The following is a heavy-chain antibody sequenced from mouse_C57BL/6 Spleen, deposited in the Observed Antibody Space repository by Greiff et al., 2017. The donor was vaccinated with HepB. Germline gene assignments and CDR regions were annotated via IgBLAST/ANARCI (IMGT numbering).Heavy chain of an antibody. V-gene: IGHV1-69*01. CDR3: ARWAYGNSYFDY. D-gene: IGHD2-1*01. CDR1: GYTFTSYW. Sequence: VQLQQPGAELVMPGASVKLSCKASGYTFTSYWMHWVKQRPGQGLEWIGEIDPSDSYTNYNQKFKGKSTLTVDKSSSTAYMQRSSLTSEDSAVYYCARWAYGNSYFDYWGQGTTLTVSS. J-gene: IGHJ2*01. CDR2: IDPSDSYT.